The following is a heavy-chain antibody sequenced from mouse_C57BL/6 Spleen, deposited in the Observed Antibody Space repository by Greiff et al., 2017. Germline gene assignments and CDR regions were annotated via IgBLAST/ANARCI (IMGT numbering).Heavy chain of an antibody. Sequence: VQLQESGAELARPGASVKLSCKASGYTFTSYGISWVKQRTGQGLEWIGEIYPRSGNTYYNEKFKGKATVTADKSSSTAYMELRSLTSEDSAVYFCARNYYGSSYGAWFAYWGQGTLVTVSA. V-gene: IGHV1-81*01. D-gene: IGHD1-1*01. CDR2: IYPRSGNT. J-gene: IGHJ3*01. CDR1: GYTFTSYG. CDR3: ARNYYGSSYGAWFAY.